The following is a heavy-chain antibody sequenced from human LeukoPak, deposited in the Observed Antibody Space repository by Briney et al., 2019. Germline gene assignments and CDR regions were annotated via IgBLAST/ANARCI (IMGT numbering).Heavy chain of an antibody. CDR2: ISGDRRYI. CDR3: AELGITMIGGV. J-gene: IGHJ6*04. CDR1: GFTLSSYS. V-gene: IGHV3-21*01. Sequence: GSLRLSCAASGFTLSSYSMNWVRQAPGKGLEWVSSISGDRRYIYYEDSVKGRFTISRDNAKNSLYLQMNSLGAEDTAVYYCAELGITMIGGVWGKGTTVTISS. D-gene: IGHD3-10*02.